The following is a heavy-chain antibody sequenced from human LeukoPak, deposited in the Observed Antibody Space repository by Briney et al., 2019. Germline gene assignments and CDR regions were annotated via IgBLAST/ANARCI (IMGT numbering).Heavy chain of an antibody. Sequence: GGSLRLSCAASGFTFSNAWMSWVRQAPGKGLEWVSTISGSGDGTFYADSVKGRFTISRDDSQNTLHLQMNSLRGEDTALYYCAKVGGYSGNESPRGYFDYWGQGTLVTVSS. CDR3: AKVGGYSGNESPRGYFDY. D-gene: IGHD5-12*01. V-gene: IGHV3-23*01. CDR1: GFTFSNAW. CDR2: ISGSGDGT. J-gene: IGHJ4*02.